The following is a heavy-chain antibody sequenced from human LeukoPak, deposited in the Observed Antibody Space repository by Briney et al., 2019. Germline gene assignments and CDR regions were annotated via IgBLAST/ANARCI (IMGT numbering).Heavy chain of an antibody. D-gene: IGHD4-17*01. V-gene: IGHV3-15*01. CDR1: GFTFTNAW. CDR2: IKSNTDGGTT. CDR3: ATEYYGAYNY. Sequence: PWGSLRLSCAASGFTFTNAWMSWVRQAPGKELEWVGRIKSNTDGGTTDYVAPVKGRFTISRDDSKDTLYLQMNSLKTEDIAVYFCATEYYGAYNYWGQGTLVTVSS. J-gene: IGHJ4*02.